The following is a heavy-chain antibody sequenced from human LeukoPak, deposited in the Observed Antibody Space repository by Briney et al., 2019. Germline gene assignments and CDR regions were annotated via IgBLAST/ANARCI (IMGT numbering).Heavy chain of an antibody. CDR1: GYTFTRYY. CDR3: ARVVVVPAAPLGGNWFDP. J-gene: IGHJ5*02. D-gene: IGHD2-2*01. CDR2: INPNSGGT. Sequence: ASVKVSCKASGYTFTRYYMHWVRQAPGQGLEWMGWINPNSGGTNYAQKLQGRVTMTRDTSISTAYMELSRLRSDDTAVYYCARVVVVPAAPLGGNWFDPWGQGTLVTVSS. V-gene: IGHV1-2*02.